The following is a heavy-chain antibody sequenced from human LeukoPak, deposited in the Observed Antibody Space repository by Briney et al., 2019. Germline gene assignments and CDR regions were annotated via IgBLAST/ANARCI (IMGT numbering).Heavy chain of an antibody. CDR1: GYSISSGYY. CDR3: ASTYDILTGYYSTFDY. J-gene: IGHJ4*02. D-gene: IGHD3-9*01. Sequence: ASETLSLTCTVSGYSISSGYYWGWIRQPPGKGLGWIGRIYHSGSTYYNPSLKSRVTISVDTSKNQFSLKLSTVTAADTAVYYCASTYDILTGYYSTFDYWGQGTLVTVSS. CDR2: IYHSGST. V-gene: IGHV4-38-2*02.